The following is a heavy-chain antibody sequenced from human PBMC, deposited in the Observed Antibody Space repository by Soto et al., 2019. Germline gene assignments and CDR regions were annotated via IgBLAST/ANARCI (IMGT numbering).Heavy chain of an antibody. D-gene: IGHD3-3*01. CDR1: AYSFTGYY. CDR2: INPNSGGT. CDR3: ARDRPLPYYDFWSGYFTRGMDV. J-gene: IGHJ6*02. Sequence: XSVKVACYASAYSFTGYYIGWGRQAPGQGLEWMGWINPNSGGTNYAQKCQGWVTMTRDTSISTAYMELSRLRSDDTAVYYCARDRPLPYYDFWSGYFTRGMDVWGQGTTVTVSS. V-gene: IGHV1-2*04.